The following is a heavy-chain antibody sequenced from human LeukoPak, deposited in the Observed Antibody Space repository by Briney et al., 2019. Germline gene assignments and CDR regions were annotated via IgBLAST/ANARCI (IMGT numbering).Heavy chain of an antibody. V-gene: IGHV4-59*01. Sequence: SETLSLTCTVSGGSISSYYWSWIRQPPGKGLEWIGYIYYSGSTNYNPSLKSRVTISVDTSKNQFSLNLSSVTAADTAVYYCARGGGYSGYDFGYWGQGNLVTVSS. D-gene: IGHD5-12*01. CDR2: IYYSGST. J-gene: IGHJ4*02. CDR3: ARGGGYSGYDFGY. CDR1: GGSISSYY.